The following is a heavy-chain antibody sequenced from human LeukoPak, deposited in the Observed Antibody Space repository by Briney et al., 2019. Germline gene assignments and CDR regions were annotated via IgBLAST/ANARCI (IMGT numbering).Heavy chain of an antibody. D-gene: IGHD3-16*02. CDR1: GFTFDDYA. CDR2: ISRDSGTI. V-gene: IGHV3-9*01. J-gene: IGHJ4*02. CDR3: ASERSYPTLYDY. Sequence: GRSLRLSCAASGFTFDDYAMHWVRQAPGKGLEWVSGISRDSGTIVYADSVKGRFTISRDNARNSLYLQMNSLRAEDTAVYYCASERSYPTLYDYWGQGTLVTVSS.